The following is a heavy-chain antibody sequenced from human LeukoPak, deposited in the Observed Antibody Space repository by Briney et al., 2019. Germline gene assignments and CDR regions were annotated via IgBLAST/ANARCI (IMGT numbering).Heavy chain of an antibody. Sequence: SETLSLTCTVSGGSISSGSYYWSWIRQPAGKGLEWIGRIYTSGSTNYNPSLKSRVTMSVDTSKNQFSLKLSSVNAADTAVYYCARVAHGLWFGELWPGASYYYYYMDVWGKGTTVTISS. V-gene: IGHV4-61*02. J-gene: IGHJ6*03. CDR3: ARVAHGLWFGELWPGASYYYYYMDV. D-gene: IGHD3-10*01. CDR2: IYTSGST. CDR1: GGSISSGSYY.